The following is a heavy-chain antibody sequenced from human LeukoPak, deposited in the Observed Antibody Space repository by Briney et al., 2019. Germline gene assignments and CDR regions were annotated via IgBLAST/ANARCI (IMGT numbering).Heavy chain of an antibody. CDR2: ISSSSYI. V-gene: IGHV3-21*01. J-gene: IGHJ4*02. D-gene: IGHD6-19*01. CDR3: ARALAVAGTKTGTSIVY. Sequence: KPGGSLRLSCAASGFTFSSYSMNWVRQAPGKGLEWVSSISSSSYIYYADSVKGRFTISRDNAKNSLYLQMNSLRAEDTAVYYCARALAVAGTKTGTSIVYWGQGTLVTVSS. CDR1: GFTFSSYS.